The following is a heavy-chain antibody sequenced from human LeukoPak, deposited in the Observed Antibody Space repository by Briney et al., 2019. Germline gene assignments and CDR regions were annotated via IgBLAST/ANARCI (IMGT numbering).Heavy chain of an antibody. D-gene: IGHD6-13*01. V-gene: IGHV3-66*04. Sequence: GGSLRLSCAASGFTVSSNYMSWVRQAPGKGLEWVSVIYSGGSTYYADSVKGRFTISRDNAKNSLYLQMNSLRAEDTAVYYCAKQKDSSSWYNRDAFDIWGQGTMVTVSS. CDR2: IYSGGST. CDR3: AKQKDSSSWYNRDAFDI. CDR1: GFTVSSNY. J-gene: IGHJ3*02.